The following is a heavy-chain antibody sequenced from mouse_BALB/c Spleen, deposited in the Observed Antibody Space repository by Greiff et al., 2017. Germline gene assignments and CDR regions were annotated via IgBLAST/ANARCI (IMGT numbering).Heavy chain of an antibody. Sequence: EVKLQESGGGLVKPGGSLKLSCAASGFTFSSYAMSWVRQTPEKRLEWVASISSGGSTYYPDSVKGRFTISRDNARNILYLQMSSLRSEDTAMYYCAREVLGYFDYWGQGTTLTVSS. V-gene: IGHV5-6-5*01. J-gene: IGHJ2*01. CDR3: AREVLGYFDY. CDR1: GFTFSSYA. CDR2: ISSGGST.